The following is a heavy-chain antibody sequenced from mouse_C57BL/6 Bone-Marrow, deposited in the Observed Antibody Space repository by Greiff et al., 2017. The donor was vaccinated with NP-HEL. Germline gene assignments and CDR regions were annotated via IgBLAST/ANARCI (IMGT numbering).Heavy chain of an antibody. D-gene: IGHD3-2*02. CDR3: AREPGLPRVY. V-gene: IGHV1-81*01. CDR1: GYTFTSYG. Sequence: QVQLKESGAELARPGASVKLSCKASGYTFTSYGISWVKQRTGQGLEWIGEIYPSSGNTYYNEKFKGKATLTVDKSSSTAYMELRSLTSEDSAVYFCAREPGLPRVYWGQGTTLTVSS. CDR2: IYPSSGNT. J-gene: IGHJ2*01.